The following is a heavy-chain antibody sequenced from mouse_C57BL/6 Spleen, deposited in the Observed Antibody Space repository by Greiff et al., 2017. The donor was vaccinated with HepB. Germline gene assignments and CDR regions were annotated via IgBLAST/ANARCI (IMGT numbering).Heavy chain of an antibody. J-gene: IGHJ2*01. CDR1: GYTVTDYY. V-gene: IGHV1-26*01. CDR3: ATYYDYDGNYFDY. CDR2: INPNNGGT. D-gene: IGHD2-4*01. Sequence: EVQLQQSGPELVKPGASVKITCKASGYTVTDYYMNWVKQSHGKSLEWIGDINPNNGGTSYNQKFKGKATLTVDKSSSTAYMELRSLTSEDSAVYYCATYYDYDGNYFDYWGQGTTLTVSS.